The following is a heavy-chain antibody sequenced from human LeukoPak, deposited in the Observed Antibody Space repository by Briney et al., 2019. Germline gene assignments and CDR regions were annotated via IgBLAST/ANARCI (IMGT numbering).Heavy chain of an antibody. D-gene: IGHD2/OR15-2a*01. Sequence: QTGGSLRLSCAASGFTFSSYGMSWVRQAPGKGLEWVSAISGSGGSTYYADSVKGRFTISRDNSRNTLYLQMNSLRAEDTAVYYCARSGLSRFGFWGQGTLVTVSS. CDR2: ISGSGGST. CDR3: ARSGLSRFGF. CDR1: GFTFSSYG. J-gene: IGHJ4*02. V-gene: IGHV3-23*01.